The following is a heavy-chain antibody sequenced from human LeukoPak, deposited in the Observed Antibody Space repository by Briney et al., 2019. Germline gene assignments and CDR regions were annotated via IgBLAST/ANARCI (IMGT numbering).Heavy chain of an antibody. CDR2: LDHSGTT. CDR1: GGPISTPY. J-gene: IGHJ4*02. D-gene: IGHD3-22*01. CDR3: ARLYCYAGSCYAGLDH. V-gene: IGHV4-59*08. Sequence: TSETLSLTCTVAGGPISTPYWGWIRHPPGEGLEWIGYLDHSGTTNCNPSLKSRVTISVDTSKNQFSLKLTSVTAADTAVYYCARLYCYAGSCYAGLDHWGQGTLVTVSS.